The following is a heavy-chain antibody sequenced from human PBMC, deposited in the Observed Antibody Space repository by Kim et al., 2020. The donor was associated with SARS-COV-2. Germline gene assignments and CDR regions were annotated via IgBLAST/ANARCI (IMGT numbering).Heavy chain of an antibody. CDR3: AAEYCSGGSCYPPKGFDP. J-gene: IGHJ5*02. Sequence: SVKVSCKASGFTFTSSAMQWVRQARAQRLEWIGWIVVGSGNTNYAQKFQERVTITRDMSTSTAYMELSSLRSEDTAVYYCAAEYCSGGSCYPPKGFDPWGQGTLVTVSS. CDR1: GFTFTSSA. V-gene: IGHV1-58*02. D-gene: IGHD2-15*01. CDR2: IVVGSGNT.